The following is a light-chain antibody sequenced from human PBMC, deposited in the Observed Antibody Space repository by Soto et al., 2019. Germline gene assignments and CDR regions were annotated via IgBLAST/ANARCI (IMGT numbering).Light chain of an antibody. CDR1: SSDVGSYNL. CDR3: CSYAASSIWV. CDR2: EGS. V-gene: IGLV2-23*01. Sequence: QSALTQPASVSGSPGQSITISCTGTSSDVGSYNLVSWYQQHPGKAPKLMIYEGSKRPSGVSNRFSGSKSGNTASLTISGLRAEDEADYYCCSYAASSIWVFGGGTKLTVL. J-gene: IGLJ3*02.